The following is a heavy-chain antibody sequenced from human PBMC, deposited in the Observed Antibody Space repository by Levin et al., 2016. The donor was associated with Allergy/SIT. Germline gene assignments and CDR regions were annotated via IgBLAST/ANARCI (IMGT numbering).Heavy chain of an antibody. CDR2: INTDGSSI. Sequence: WIRQPPGKGLVWVSRINTDGSSISYADSVKGRFTISRDNAKSTLYLQMNSLRAEDTAVYYCARDGRYCSSTSCSYYYYGMDVWGQGTTVTVSS. D-gene: IGHD2-2*01. J-gene: IGHJ6*02. V-gene: IGHV3-74*01. CDR3: ARDGRYCSSTSCSYYYYGMDV.